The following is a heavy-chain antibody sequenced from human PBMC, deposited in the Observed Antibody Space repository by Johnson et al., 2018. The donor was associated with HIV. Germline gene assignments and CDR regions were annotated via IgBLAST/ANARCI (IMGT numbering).Heavy chain of an antibody. D-gene: IGHD2-15*01. CDR3: AKLRPDRSGHRAFDI. V-gene: IGHV3-30*18. J-gene: IGHJ3*02. CDR1: GFTFNRHG. Sequence: QVQLVESGGGVVQPGRSLRLSCAASGFTFNRHGMHWVRQAPGKGLEWVAAISNDGSNKYYADSVKGRFTISRDTSKNTLYLQMNSLRAEDTALYYCAKLRPDRSGHRAFDIWGQGTVVTVSS. CDR2: ISNDGSNK.